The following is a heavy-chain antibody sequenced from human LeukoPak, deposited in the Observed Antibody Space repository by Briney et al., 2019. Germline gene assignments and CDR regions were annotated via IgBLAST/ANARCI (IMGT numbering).Heavy chain of an antibody. CDR2: INHSGST. V-gene: IGHV4-34*01. CDR3: ARGGLRRWFDP. CDR1: GGSFSGYY. J-gene: IGHJ5*02. D-gene: IGHD4-17*01. Sequence: SETLSLTCAVYGGSFSGYYWSWIRQPPGKGLEWIGEINHSGSTNYNPSLKSRVTISVDTTKNQFSLKLSSVTAADTAVYYCARGGLRRWFDPWGQGTLVTVSS.